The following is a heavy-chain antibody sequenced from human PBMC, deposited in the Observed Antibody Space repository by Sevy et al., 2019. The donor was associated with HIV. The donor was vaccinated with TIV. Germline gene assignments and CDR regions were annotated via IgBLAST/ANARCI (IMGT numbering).Heavy chain of an antibody. CDR1: GFTFSSYS. CDR2: ISSSSSTI. D-gene: IGHD3-16*02. CDR3: GTQSYDYVWGSYRFGAFDI. Sequence: GGSLRLSCAASGFTFSSYSMNWVRQAPGKGLEWVSYISSSSSTIYYADSVKGRFTISRDNAKNSLYLQMNSLGDEDTAVYYCGTQSYDYVWGSYRFGAFDIWGQGTMVTVSS. V-gene: IGHV3-48*02. J-gene: IGHJ3*02.